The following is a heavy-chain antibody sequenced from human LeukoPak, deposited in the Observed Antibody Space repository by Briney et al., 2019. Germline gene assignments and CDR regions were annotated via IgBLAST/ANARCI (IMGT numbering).Heavy chain of an antibody. CDR3: ARGVEPLAANTLAY. CDR1: GFTVITYD. D-gene: IGHD1-14*01. Sequence: QSGGSLRLSCAASGFTVITYDMTWVRQAPGKGLEWVPVLYSDGSTKYADSVQGRFTISRDNSKNTLYLEMNSLSPDDTAVYYCARGVEPLAANTLAYWGQGTLVTVSS. CDR2: LYSDGST. J-gene: IGHJ4*02. V-gene: IGHV3-53*01.